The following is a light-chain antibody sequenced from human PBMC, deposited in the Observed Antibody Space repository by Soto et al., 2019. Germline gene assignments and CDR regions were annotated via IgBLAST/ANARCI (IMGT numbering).Light chain of an antibody. Sequence: QSVLTQPHSVSGAPVQRVSISCTGSSSNIGADYDVHWYKQLPGTAPQLLIYGNNNRPSVVPGRFSGSKSGTSASLAITGLQAEDEADYFCQSYASSLSGSVFGGGTKLTV. CDR3: QSYASSLSGSV. V-gene: IGLV1-40*01. CDR2: GNN. CDR1: SSNIGADYD. J-gene: IGLJ2*01.